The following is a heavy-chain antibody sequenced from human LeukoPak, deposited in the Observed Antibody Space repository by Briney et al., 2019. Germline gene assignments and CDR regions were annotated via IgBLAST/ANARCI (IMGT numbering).Heavy chain of an antibody. J-gene: IGHJ4*02. CDR3: ARVRRVAQGWSDY. CDR2: IYYSGST. D-gene: IGHD6-19*01. Sequence: SETLSLTCTVSGGSISSGGYYWSWIRQHPGKGLEWIGYIYYSGSTYYNPSLKSRVTISVDTSKNQFSLKLSSVTAADTAVYYCARVRRVAQGWSDYWGQGTLVTVSS. V-gene: IGHV4-31*03. CDR1: GGSISSGGYY.